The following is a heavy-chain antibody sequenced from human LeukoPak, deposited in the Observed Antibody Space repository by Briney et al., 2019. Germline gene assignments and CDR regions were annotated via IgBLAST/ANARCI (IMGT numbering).Heavy chain of an antibody. Sequence: ASVKVSCKASGYTFTGYYMHWVRQAPGQGLEWMGWINPNSGGTNYAQKFQGRVTMTRDTSISTAYMELSRLRSDDTAVYYCARDPNYYDSSGPPDYWGQGTLVTASS. CDR3: ARDPNYYDSSGPPDY. CDR1: GYTFTGYY. J-gene: IGHJ4*02. V-gene: IGHV1-2*02. D-gene: IGHD3-22*01. CDR2: INPNSGGT.